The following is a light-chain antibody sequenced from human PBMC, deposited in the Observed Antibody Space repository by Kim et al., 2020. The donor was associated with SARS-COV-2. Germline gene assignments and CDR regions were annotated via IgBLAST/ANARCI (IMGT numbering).Light chain of an antibody. V-gene: IGLV7-46*01. Sequence: PGETVTLTCASSTGAVTPTHYPYWFQKKPGEVPRTLIFDTGGRHSWTPARFSGSLSGDKAVLTLAGAQPEDEGDYYCLLSFSGIRVFGGGTQLTVL. CDR3: LLSFSGIRV. J-gene: IGLJ3*02. CDR1: TGAVTPTHY. CDR2: DTG.